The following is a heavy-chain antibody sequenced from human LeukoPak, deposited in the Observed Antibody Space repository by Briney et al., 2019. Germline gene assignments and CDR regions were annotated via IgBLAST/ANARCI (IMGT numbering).Heavy chain of an antibody. CDR1: GGSISSYY. Sequence: SETLSLTCTVSGGSISSYYWSWIRQPPGKGLGWIGYIYYSGSTNYNPSLKSRVTISVDTSKNQFSLKLSSVTAADTAVYYCARGRKKWIQLWGFDYWGQGTLVTVSS. D-gene: IGHD5-18*01. CDR2: IYYSGST. CDR3: ARGRKKWIQLWGFDY. J-gene: IGHJ4*02. V-gene: IGHV4-59*08.